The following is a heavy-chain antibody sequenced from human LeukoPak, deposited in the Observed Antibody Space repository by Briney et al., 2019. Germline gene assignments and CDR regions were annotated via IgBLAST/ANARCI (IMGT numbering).Heavy chain of an antibody. Sequence: GGSLRLSCAASGFSFSTYSMSWVRQAPGKGLEWVSCISYGSSYIYYADSVKGRFTISRDNANKSLYLQMNSLRAGDTAVYYCATRKGLSGLDAFDIWGQGTMVTVSS. D-gene: IGHD2-8*02. CDR1: GFSFSTYS. V-gene: IGHV3-21*01. J-gene: IGHJ3*02. CDR3: ATRKGLSGLDAFDI. CDR2: ISYGSSYI.